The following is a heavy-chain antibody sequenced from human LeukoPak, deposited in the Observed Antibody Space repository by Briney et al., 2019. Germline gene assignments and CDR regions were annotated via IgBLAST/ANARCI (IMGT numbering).Heavy chain of an antibody. CDR2: ISSSSSYI. CDR1: GFTFSSYS. D-gene: IGHD6-13*01. CDR3: AKVRTAAAGRAFDY. V-gene: IGHV3-21*04. Sequence: GGSLRLSCAASGFTFSSYSMNWVRQAPGKGLEWVSSISSSSSYIYYADSVKGRFTISRDNSKNTLYLQMNSLRAEDTAVYYCAKVRTAAAGRAFDYWGQGTLVTVSS. J-gene: IGHJ4*02.